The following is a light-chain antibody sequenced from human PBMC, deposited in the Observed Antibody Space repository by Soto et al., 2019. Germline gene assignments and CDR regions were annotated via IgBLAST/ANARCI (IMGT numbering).Light chain of an antibody. CDR2: VNN. CDR1: SSNIGAGYD. CDR3: QSYDTSLNGV. Sequence: QSALTQPPSVSGAPGQRVTISCTGSSSNIGAGYDVHWYQHLPGTAPKLLIFVNNNRPSGVPDRFSGSKSGTSASLASTGLQAEDEADYFCQSYDTSLNGVFGGGTKVTVL. J-gene: IGLJ3*02. V-gene: IGLV1-40*01.